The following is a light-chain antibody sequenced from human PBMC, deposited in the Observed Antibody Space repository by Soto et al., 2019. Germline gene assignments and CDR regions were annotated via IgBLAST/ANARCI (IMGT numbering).Light chain of an antibody. CDR1: NSNIGSNT. V-gene: IGLV1-44*01. J-gene: IGLJ3*02. Sequence: QSVVTQPPSASGTPGQRVTISCSGSNSNIGSNTVHWYQQLPLTAPKLLIYTNNHRPSGVPDRFSGSKSGTSASLAISRLQSEDEADYYCATWDDSLKGWVFGGGTQLTVL. CDR3: ATWDDSLKGWV. CDR2: TNN.